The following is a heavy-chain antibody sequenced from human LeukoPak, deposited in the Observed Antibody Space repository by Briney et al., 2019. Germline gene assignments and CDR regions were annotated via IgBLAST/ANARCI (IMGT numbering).Heavy chain of an antibody. CDR1: GGSISSYY. CDR3: ARHSGGDSRDPFDY. D-gene: IGHD2-21*01. Sequence: PSETLSLTCTVSGGSISSYYWSWIRQPPGKGLEWIGYIYYSGSTNYNPSLKSRVTISVDTSKNQFSLKLSSVTAADTAVYYCARHSGGDSRDPFDYWGQGTLVTVSS. V-gene: IGHV4-59*08. J-gene: IGHJ4*02. CDR2: IYYSGST.